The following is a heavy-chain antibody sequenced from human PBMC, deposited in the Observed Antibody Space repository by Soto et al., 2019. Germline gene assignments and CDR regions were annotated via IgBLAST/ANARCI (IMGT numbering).Heavy chain of an antibody. V-gene: IGHV3-48*01. D-gene: IGHD1-26*01. CDR1: GFTFSSYS. CDR3: ARGGPSGSYWPPSHFDY. CDR2: ISSSSSTI. J-gene: IGHJ4*02. Sequence: GGSLRLSCAASGFTFSSYSMNWVRQAPGKGLEWVSYISSSSSTIYYADSVKGRFTISRDNAKNSLYLQMNSLRSEDTAVYYCARGGPSGSYWPPSHFDYWCQGTLVTVSS.